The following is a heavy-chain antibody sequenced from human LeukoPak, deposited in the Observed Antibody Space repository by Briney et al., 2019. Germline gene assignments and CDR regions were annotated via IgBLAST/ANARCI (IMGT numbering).Heavy chain of an antibody. CDR2: ITSSGTYI. D-gene: IGHD1-26*01. Sequence: PGGSLRLSCAVSGYTFNTFHMNWVRQAPGKGLEWVSSITSSGTYITYADSVQGRFTISRDNAKNSLYLQMNSLRVDDTALYYCARASGGWDLDYWGHGTLVTVSS. V-gene: IGHV3-21*06. J-gene: IGHJ4*01. CDR3: ARASGGWDLDY. CDR1: GYTFNTFH.